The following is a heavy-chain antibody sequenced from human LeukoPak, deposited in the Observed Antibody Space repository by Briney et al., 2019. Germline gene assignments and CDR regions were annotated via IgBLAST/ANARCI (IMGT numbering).Heavy chain of an antibody. Sequence: SETLSLTCAVYGGSFSGYYWSWIRQPPGKGLEWIGEINHSGSTNYNPSLKSRVTISVVTSKNQFSLKLSSVTAADTAVYYCARPGGAVAGSAEYFQHWGQGTLVTVSS. D-gene: IGHD6-19*01. CDR1: GGSFSGYY. CDR3: ARPGGAVAGSAEYFQH. CDR2: INHSGST. V-gene: IGHV4-34*01. J-gene: IGHJ1*01.